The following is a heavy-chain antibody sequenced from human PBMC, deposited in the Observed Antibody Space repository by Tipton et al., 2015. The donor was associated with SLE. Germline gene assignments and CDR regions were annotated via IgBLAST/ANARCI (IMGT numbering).Heavy chain of an antibody. CDR3: ARDRGYYDSSGWCDP. Sequence: SLRLSCAASGFTFSYYSMNWVRQAPGKGLEWVSAISSSSSYIYYVDSVKGRFTISRDTAKNSLYLQMNSLRAEDTAVYYCARDRGYYDSSGWCDPWGQGTLVTVSS. J-gene: IGHJ5*02. D-gene: IGHD3-22*01. CDR2: ISSSSSYI. V-gene: IGHV3-21*01. CDR1: GFTFSYYS.